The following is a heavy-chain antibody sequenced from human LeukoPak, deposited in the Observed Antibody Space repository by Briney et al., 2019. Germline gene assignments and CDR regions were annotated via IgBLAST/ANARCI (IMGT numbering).Heavy chain of an antibody. J-gene: IGHJ4*02. V-gene: IGHV3-30*18. CDR3: AKDRRSKIAAAGYFDY. Sequence: GGSLRLSCAASGFTFSSYGMHWVRQAPGKGLEWVAVISYDGSNKYYADSVKGRFTIPRDNSKNTLYLQMNSLRAEDTAVYYCAKDRRSKIAAAGYFDYWGQGTLVTVSS. D-gene: IGHD6-13*01. CDR2: ISYDGSNK. CDR1: GFTFSSYG.